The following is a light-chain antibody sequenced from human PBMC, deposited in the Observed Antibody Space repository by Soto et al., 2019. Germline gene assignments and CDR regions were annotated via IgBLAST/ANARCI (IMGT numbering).Light chain of an antibody. CDR3: QPYYVIPVT. V-gene: IGKV4-1*01. CDR2: WAS. Sequence: DIVMTQSPDSLAVSLGERATINCKSSQSVLYNSNNKNYLAWYQQKPGQPPKLLFYWASARESGVPDRFSGSGSGTDFTLTISSLQAEDVASYHCQPYYVIPVTFGGGTKVEIK. J-gene: IGKJ4*01. CDR1: QSVLYNSNNKNY.